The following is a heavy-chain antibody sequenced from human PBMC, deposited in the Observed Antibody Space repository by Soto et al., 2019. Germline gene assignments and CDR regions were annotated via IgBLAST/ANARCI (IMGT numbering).Heavy chain of an antibody. CDR1: GGSISSGGYY. D-gene: IGHD3-10*01. J-gene: IGHJ4*02. CDR2: TYYSGST. Sequence: SETLSLTCTVSGGSISSGGYYWSWIRQHPGKGLEWIGYTYYSGSTYYNPSLKSRVTISVDTSKNQFSLKLSSVTAADTAVYYCARVGVRGVIISERYYFDYWGQGPLVIVSS. CDR3: ARVGVRGVIISERYYFDY. V-gene: IGHV4-31*03.